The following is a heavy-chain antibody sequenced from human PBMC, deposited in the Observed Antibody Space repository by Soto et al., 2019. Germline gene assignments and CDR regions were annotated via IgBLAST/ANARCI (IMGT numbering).Heavy chain of an antibody. J-gene: IGHJ6*02. CDR1: GGTFSSYA. V-gene: IGHV1-69*01. CDR3: ASDVDTAMANSGGDV. D-gene: IGHD5-18*01. CDR2: IIPIFGTA. Sequence: QVQLVQSGAEVKKPGSSVKVSCKASGGTFSSYAISWVRQAPGQGLEWMGGIIPIFGTANYAQKFQGRVTITEDESTRPAYMELSRLRSEDTAVYYCASDVDTAMANSGGDVWGQGTTVTVSS.